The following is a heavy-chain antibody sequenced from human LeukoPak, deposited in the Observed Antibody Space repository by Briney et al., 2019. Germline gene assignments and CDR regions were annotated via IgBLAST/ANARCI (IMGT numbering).Heavy chain of an antibody. CDR2: INWNGGST. D-gene: IGHD3-22*01. J-gene: IGHJ4*02. CDR3: AREKRSDSSGYYPYYFDY. Sequence: GGSLRLSCAASGFTFDDYAMSWVRQAPGKGLEWVSGINWNGGSTGYADSVKGRFTNSRDNAKNSLYLQMNSLRAEDTALNHCAREKRSDSSGYYPYYFDYWGQGTLVTVSS. V-gene: IGHV3-20*01. CDR1: GFTFDDYA.